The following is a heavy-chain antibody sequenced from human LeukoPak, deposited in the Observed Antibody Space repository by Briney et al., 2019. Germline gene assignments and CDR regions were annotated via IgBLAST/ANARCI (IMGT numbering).Heavy chain of an antibody. CDR3: ARGTAEPDY. J-gene: IGHJ4*02. CDR1: GYTFLNYF. CDR2: IHTSTGNP. Sequence: GSSVQVSCQGSGYTFLNYFMHWLGQAAAQGLDWMGWIHTSTGNPTYAQGFTGRFVFSLDTSVSTAYLHISSLKAEDTAVYYCARGTAEPDYWGQGTLVTVSS. D-gene: IGHD5-18*01. V-gene: IGHV7-4-1*02.